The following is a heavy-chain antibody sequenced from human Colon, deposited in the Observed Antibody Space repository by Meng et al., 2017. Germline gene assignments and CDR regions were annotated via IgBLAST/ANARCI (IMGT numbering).Heavy chain of an antibody. V-gene: IGHV3-30*01. Sequence: GGSLRLSCAASGFTFSSYAMHWVRQAPGKGLEWVAVISYDGSNKYYADSVKGRFTISRDNSKNTLYLQINSLRAEDTAVYYCARERITIFGLGGTAFDIWGQGTMVTVSS. CDR1: GFTFSSYA. J-gene: IGHJ3*02. CDR2: ISYDGSNK. D-gene: IGHD3-3*01. CDR3: ARERITIFGLGGTAFDI.